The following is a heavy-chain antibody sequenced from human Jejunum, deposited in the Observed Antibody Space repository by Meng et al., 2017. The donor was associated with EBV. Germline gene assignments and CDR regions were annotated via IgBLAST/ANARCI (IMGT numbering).Heavy chain of an antibody. J-gene: IGHJ4*02. CDR3: ARGNHGPDY. V-gene: IGHV3-74*01. D-gene: IGHD1-14*01. CDR2: IDSDGSNT. CDR1: GFSFSGYW. Sequence: EVQLVESGGGLVQPGGSLSISCAASGFSFSGYWMEWVRQAPGKGLVWVSRIDSDGSNTNYADSVKGRFTISRDNAKNTLYLQMNSLRPEDTAVYYCARGNHGPDYWGQGTLVTVSS.